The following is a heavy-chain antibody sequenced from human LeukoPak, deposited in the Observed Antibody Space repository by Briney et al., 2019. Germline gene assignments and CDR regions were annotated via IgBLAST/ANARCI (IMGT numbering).Heavy chain of an antibody. J-gene: IGHJ6*02. CDR3: ARDGRGGYSYGYINYYGMDV. Sequence: KPGGSLRLSCAASGFTFSSYSMNWVRQAPGKGLEWVSSISSSSSYIYYADSVKGRFTISRDNAKNSLYLQMNSLRAEDTAVYYCARDGRGGYSYGYINYYGMDVWGQGTTVTVSS. CDR1: GFTFSSYS. CDR2: ISSSSSYI. D-gene: IGHD5-18*01. V-gene: IGHV3-21*01.